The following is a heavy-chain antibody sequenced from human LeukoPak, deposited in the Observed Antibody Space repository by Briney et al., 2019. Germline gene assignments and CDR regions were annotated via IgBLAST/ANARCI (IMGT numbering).Heavy chain of an antibody. D-gene: IGHD1-1*01. V-gene: IGHV3-48*03. CDR1: GFTFSSYE. CDR2: ISSSGSTI. CDR3: ARDVGTYDY. J-gene: IGHJ4*02. Sequence: GSLRLSFAASGFTFSSYEMNWVRQAPGKGLEWVSYISSSGSTIYYADSVKGRFTISRDNAKNSLYLQMNSLRAEDTAVYYCARDVGTYDYWGQGTLVTVSS.